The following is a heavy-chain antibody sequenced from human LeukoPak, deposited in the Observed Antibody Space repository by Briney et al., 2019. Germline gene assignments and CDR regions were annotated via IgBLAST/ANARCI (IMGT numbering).Heavy chain of an antibody. Sequence: GGSLRLSCAASGFNFGSYSMTWVRQAPGKGLEWIARIKDGGGTTDYAAPVRGRFTISRDDSRNTVSLQMNSLNTEDIGVYYCTTDLGAYGDYLRNWGQGSLVTVSS. CDR3: TTDLGAYGDYLRN. D-gene: IGHD4-17*01. CDR2: IKDGGGTT. V-gene: IGHV3-15*01. CDR1: GFNFGSYS. J-gene: IGHJ1*01.